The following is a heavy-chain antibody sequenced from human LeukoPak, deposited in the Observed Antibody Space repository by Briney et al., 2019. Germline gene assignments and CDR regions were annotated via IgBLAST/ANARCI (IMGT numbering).Heavy chain of an antibody. V-gene: IGHV7-4-1*02. CDR3: ARDRNYDSSGYSTGIDY. D-gene: IGHD3-22*01. CDR1: GYTFTSYA. J-gene: IGHJ4*02. Sequence: ASVKVSCKASGYTFTSYAMNWVRQVPGQGLEWMGWINTNTGNPTYAQGFTGRFVFSLDTSVSTAYLQISSLKAEDTAVYYCARDRNYDSSGYSTGIDYWGQGTLVTVSS. CDR2: INTNTGNP.